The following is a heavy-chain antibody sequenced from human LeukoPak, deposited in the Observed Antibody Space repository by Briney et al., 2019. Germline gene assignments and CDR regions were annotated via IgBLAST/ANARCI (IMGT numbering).Heavy chain of an antibody. V-gene: IGHV3-23*01. CDR2: ITGSGGNT. CDR3: ARDVGTSGYDY. J-gene: IGHJ4*02. CDR1: GFTFSSYA. Sequence: GGSLRLSCAASGFTFSSYAMNWARQAPGKGLEWVSSITGSGGNTYYADSVKGRFTISRDNSKNTLYMQMNSLRVEDTAVYYCARDVGTSGYDYWGQGTLVTVSS. D-gene: IGHD3-22*01.